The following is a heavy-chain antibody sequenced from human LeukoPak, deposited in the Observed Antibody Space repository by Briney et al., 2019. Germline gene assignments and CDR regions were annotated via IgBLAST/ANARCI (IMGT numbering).Heavy chain of an antibody. CDR3: ARGDCTTTSCYLFDY. Sequence: GGSLRLSCAASGFTFSSYSMSWVRQAPGKGLDWVSSISSSSSTIYYADSVKGRFTISRDNAKNSLYLQMNSLRAEDTALYYCARGDCTTTSCYLFDYWGQGTLVTVSS. CDR2: ISSSSSTI. V-gene: IGHV3-21*01. J-gene: IGHJ4*02. CDR1: GFTFSSYS. D-gene: IGHD2-2*01.